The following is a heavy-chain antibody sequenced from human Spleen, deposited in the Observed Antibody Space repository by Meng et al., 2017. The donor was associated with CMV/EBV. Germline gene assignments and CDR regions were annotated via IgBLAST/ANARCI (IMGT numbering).Heavy chain of an antibody. J-gene: IGHJ4*02. CDR2: INPNSGGT. Sequence: ASVKVSCKASGYTFTGYYMHWVRQAPGQGLEWMGWINPNSGGTNYAQKFQGRVTMTRDTSISTAYMELSRLRSDDTAVYYCARDGSYYDFWSGYGIGEDYWGQGTLVTVS. D-gene: IGHD3-3*01. V-gene: IGHV1-2*02. CDR3: ARDGSYYDFWSGYGIGEDY. CDR1: GYTFTGYY.